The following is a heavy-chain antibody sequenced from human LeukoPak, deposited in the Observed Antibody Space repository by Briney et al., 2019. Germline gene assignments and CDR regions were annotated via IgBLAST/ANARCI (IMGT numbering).Heavy chain of an antibody. CDR3: ARGYCSGGSCPGLDYYYYMDV. J-gene: IGHJ6*03. Sequence: SETLSLTCTVSGGSISSGSYYWSWIRQPAGKRLEWIGRIYTSGSTNYNPSLKSRVTISVDTSKNQFSLKLSSVTAADTAVYYCARGYCSGGSCPGLDYYYYMDVWGKGTTVTVSS. D-gene: IGHD2-15*01. CDR1: GGSISSGSYY. V-gene: IGHV4-61*02. CDR2: IYTSGST.